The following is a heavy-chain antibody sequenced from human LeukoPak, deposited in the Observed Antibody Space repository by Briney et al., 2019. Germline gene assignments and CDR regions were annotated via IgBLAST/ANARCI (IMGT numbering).Heavy chain of an antibody. V-gene: IGHV1-2*02. Sequence: ASVKVSCKASGYTFTGYYMHWVRQAPGQGLEWMGWINPNSGGTNYAQKFQGRVTMTRDTSISTAYMELSGLRSDDTAVYYCARSVRWSSGYPYWGQGTLVTVSS. CDR1: GYTFTGYY. CDR2: INPNSGGT. D-gene: IGHD3-22*01. J-gene: IGHJ4*02. CDR3: ARSVRWSSGYPY.